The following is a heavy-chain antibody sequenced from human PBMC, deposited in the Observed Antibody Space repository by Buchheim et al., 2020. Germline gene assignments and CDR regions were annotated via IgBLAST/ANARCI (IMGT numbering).Heavy chain of an antibody. CDR3: AGGKGRGSGSYYQVDY. Sequence: QVQLVQSGAEVRKPGASVRVSCKTSGYTFTDYYIHWMRRAPGHGLEWMGWTNPQSGGAYLAQKFQGRVTITADESTSTAYMELSSLRSEDTAVYYCAGGKGRGSGSYYQVDYWGQGTL. CDR2: TNPQSGGA. V-gene: IGHV1-2*02. D-gene: IGHD3-10*01. CDR1: GYTFTDYY. J-gene: IGHJ4*02.